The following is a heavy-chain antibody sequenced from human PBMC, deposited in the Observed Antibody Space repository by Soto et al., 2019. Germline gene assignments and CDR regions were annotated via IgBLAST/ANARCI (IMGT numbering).Heavy chain of an antibody. CDR3: ARDMARHYDFWFGYYTNAFDT. Sequence: SQTLSLTCGISGDSVSSNRTAWRWIRQSPSRGLGWLGRAYYRSNWYTDYAASVKSRRSINPDTSKNQFSLQLNSVTPEDTAVYYYARDMARHYDFWFGYYTNAFDTWGQGTMVTV. V-gene: IGHV6-1*01. D-gene: IGHD3-3*01. CDR2: AYYRSNWYT. CDR1: GDSVSSNRTA. J-gene: IGHJ3*02.